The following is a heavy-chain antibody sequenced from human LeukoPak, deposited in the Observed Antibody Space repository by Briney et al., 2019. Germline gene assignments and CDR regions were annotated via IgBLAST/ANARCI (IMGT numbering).Heavy chain of an antibody. CDR2: IYSGGST. J-gene: IGHJ4*02. CDR3: ARDCTTSTSCYEDY. Sequence: GGSLRLSCAASGFSVSNTYMNWVRRAPGKGLEWVSIIYSGGSTYYAGPVKGRFTISRDNSGNTLYLQMNSLRAEDTAVYYCARDCTTSTSCYEDYWGQGTLVTVSS. V-gene: IGHV3-66*01. CDR1: GFSVSNTY. D-gene: IGHD2-2*01.